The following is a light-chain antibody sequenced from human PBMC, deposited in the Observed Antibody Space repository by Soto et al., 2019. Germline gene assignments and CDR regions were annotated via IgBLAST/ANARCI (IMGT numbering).Light chain of an antibody. CDR1: QDISKY. CDR2: DAS. V-gene: IGKV1-33*01. J-gene: IGKJ4*01. CDR3: QQYENPLLT. Sequence: DIQMTQSPSSLSASAGDRVTITCQASQDISKYLNWYQQKPGKAPKLLIYDASNLETGVPSRFSGSVSGTDFTFTISGLQPEDTATYYCQQYENPLLTFGGGTKVEIK.